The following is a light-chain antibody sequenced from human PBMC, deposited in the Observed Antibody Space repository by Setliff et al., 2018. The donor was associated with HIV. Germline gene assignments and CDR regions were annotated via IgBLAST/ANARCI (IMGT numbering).Light chain of an antibody. CDR3: QSYDSSLSGFYV. CDR1: SSNIGAGYD. Sequence: QSVLAQPPSVSGAPGQRVTISCTGSSSNIGAGYDVHWYQQLPGTAPKLLIYGNNNRPSGVPDRFSVSKSDTSASLAITGLRAGDEADYYCQSYDSSLSGFYVFGTGTKVTVL. V-gene: IGLV1-40*01. J-gene: IGLJ1*01. CDR2: GNN.